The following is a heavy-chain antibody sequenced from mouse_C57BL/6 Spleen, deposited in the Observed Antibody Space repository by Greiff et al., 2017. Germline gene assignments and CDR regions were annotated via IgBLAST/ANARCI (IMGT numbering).Heavy chain of an antibody. D-gene: IGHD1-1*01. J-gene: IGHJ1*03. CDR2: ISYDGSN. V-gene: IGHV3-6*01. Sequence: VQLKESGPGLVKPSQSLSLTCSVTGYSITSGYYWNWIRQFPGNKLEWMGYISYDGSNNYNPSLKNRISITRDTSKNQFFLKLNSVTTEDTATYYCARGGYGSRYFDVWGTGTTVTVSS. CDR1: GYSITSGYY. CDR3: ARGGYGSRYFDV.